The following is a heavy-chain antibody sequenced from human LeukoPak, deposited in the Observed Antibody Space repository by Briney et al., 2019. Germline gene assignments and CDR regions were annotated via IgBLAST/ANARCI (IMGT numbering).Heavy chain of an antibody. J-gene: IGHJ4*02. CDR3: ARDHLDIVVVPAAPGVDY. CDR1: GYTFTSYG. D-gene: IGHD2-2*03. CDR2: ISAYNGNT. Sequence: ASVKASCKASGYTFTSYGISWVRQAPGRGLEWMGWISAYNGNTNYAQKLQGRVTMTTDTSTSTAYMELRSLRSDDTAVYYCARDHLDIVVVPAAPGVDYWGQGTLVTVSS. V-gene: IGHV1-18*01.